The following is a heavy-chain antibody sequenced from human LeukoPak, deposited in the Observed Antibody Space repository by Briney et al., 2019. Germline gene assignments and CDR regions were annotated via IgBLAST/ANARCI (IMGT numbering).Heavy chain of an antibody. J-gene: IGHJ1*01. CDR1: GYSISSGYY. CDR3: ARVAAGIGFFQH. D-gene: IGHD6-13*01. Sequence: SQTLSLTCIVSGYSISSGYYWGWIRQPPGKGLEWIGNIHHSGSTYYNPSLKSRVTISVDTSKNQLSLKVSSVTAADTAVYYCARVAAGIGFFQHWGQGTLVTVSS. CDR2: IHHSGST. V-gene: IGHV4-38-2*02.